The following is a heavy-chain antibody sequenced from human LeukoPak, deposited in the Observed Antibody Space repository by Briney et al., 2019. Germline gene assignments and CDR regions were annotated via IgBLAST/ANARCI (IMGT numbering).Heavy chain of an antibody. V-gene: IGHV4-39*07. CDR3: ARTYYYDSSGYYRDDY. CDR1: GGSISSSSYY. CDR2: INHSGST. J-gene: IGHJ4*02. D-gene: IGHD3-22*01. Sequence: PSETLSLTCTVSGGSISSSSYYWGWIRQPPGKGLEWIGEINHSGSTNYNPSLKSRVTISVDTSKNQFSLKLSSVTAADTAVYYCARTYYYDSSGYYRDDYWGQGTLVTVSS.